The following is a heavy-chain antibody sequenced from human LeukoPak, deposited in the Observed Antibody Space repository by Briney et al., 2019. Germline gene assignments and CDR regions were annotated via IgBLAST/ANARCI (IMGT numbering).Heavy chain of an antibody. V-gene: IGHV3-30*18. Sequence: GRSLRLSCAASGFTFSSYGMHWVRQAPGKGLEWVAVISYDGSNKHYADSVKGRFTISRDNSENTLYLQMNSLRAEDTAVYYCAKAHTTKIWFGELLSNDAFDIWGQGTMVTVSS. CDR3: AKAHTTKIWFGELLSNDAFDI. J-gene: IGHJ3*02. CDR2: ISYDGSNK. D-gene: IGHD3-10*01. CDR1: GFTFSSYG.